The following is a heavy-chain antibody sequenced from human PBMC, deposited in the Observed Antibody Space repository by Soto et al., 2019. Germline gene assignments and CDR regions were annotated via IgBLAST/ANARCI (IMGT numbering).Heavy chain of an antibody. CDR1: GFTFSSYA. CDR2: ISYDGSNK. Sequence: QVQLVESGGGVVQPGRSLRLSCAASGFTFSSYAMHWVRQVPGMGLEWVAVISYDGSNKYYADSVKGRFTISRDNSKNTLYLQMNSLRAEDTAVYYCARELVPAATDYYYGMDVWGQGTTVTVSS. D-gene: IGHD2-2*01. V-gene: IGHV3-30-3*01. CDR3: ARELVPAATDYYYGMDV. J-gene: IGHJ6*02.